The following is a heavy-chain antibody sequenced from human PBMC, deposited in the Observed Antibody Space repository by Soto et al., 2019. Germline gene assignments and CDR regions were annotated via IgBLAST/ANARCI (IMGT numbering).Heavy chain of an antibody. Sequence: PGGSMRLSCVASGFTFNSYGMHWVRQAPGKGLEWVAVIAYDGSNKYYADSVKGRFTISRDNSKNTLYLQMNSLRAEDTAVYYSAKDNCISTSCYRLYNWFDPWGQGTLVTVSS. CDR1: GFTFNSYG. CDR2: IAYDGSNK. CDR3: AKDNCISTSCYRLYNWFDP. V-gene: IGHV3-30*18. D-gene: IGHD2-2*01. J-gene: IGHJ5*02.